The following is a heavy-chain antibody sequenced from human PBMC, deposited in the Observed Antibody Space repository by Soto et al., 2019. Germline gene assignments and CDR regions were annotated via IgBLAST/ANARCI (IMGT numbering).Heavy chain of an antibody. CDR1: GFTFGASA. Sequence: PGGSLRLSCGASGFTFGASALHWVRQAPGKGLEWVAVISYDGSNKYYADSVKGRFTISRDNSKNTLYLQMNSLRAEDTAVYYCAKDLELMVYAIAHYYYYGMDVWGQGTTVTVSS. D-gene: IGHD2-8*01. V-gene: IGHV3-30*04. J-gene: IGHJ6*02. CDR2: ISYDGSNK. CDR3: AKDLELMVYAIAHYYYYGMDV.